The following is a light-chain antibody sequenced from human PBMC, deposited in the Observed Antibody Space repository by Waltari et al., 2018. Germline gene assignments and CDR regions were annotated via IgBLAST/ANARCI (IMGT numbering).Light chain of an antibody. V-gene: IGKV3-20*01. J-gene: IGKJ4*01. Sequence: DIVLTQSPTTLSLSLGDRATLSCRASQTVSSNFFAWYQQKPGQAPRLLMYGASNRAAGIPDRFSGSGSGTDFTLTISRLEPEDFAVYYCQQYDSSPRTFGGGTKVQIK. CDR3: QQYDSSPRT. CDR2: GAS. CDR1: QTVSSNF.